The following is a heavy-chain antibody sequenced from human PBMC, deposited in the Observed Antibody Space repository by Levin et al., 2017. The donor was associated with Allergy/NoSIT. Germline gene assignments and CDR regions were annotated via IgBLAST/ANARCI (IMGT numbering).Heavy chain of an antibody. CDR1: GDSVSSNSAV. Sequence: SETLSLTCAISGDSVSSNSAVWNWIRQSPSRGLEWLGRTYFRSKWLHDYAVSVKSRITINPDTSKNQFSLQLNSVTPEDTAVYYCARGEGVATNPFDFWGQGTLVTVSS. CDR2: TYFRSKWLH. CDR3: ARGEGVATNPFDF. J-gene: IGHJ5*01. V-gene: IGHV6-1*01. D-gene: IGHD5-12*01.